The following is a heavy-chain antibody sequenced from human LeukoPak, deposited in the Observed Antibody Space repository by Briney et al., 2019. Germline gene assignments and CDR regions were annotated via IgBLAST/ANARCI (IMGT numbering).Heavy chain of an antibody. V-gene: IGHV1-46*03. CDR3: TRDRHNSGSYSGY. CDR2: INPSGGST. Sequence: ASVKVSCKASGYTFTSYYMHWVRQAPGQGLEWMGIINPSGGSTSYAQKFQGRVTMTRDMSTSTVYMELNSLKTEDTAVYYCTRDRHNSGSYSGYWGQGTLVTVSS. CDR1: GYTFTSYY. J-gene: IGHJ4*02. D-gene: IGHD1-26*01.